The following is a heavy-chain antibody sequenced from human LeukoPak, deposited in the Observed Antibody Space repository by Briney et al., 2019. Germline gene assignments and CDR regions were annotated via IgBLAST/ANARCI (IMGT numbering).Heavy chain of an antibody. CDR2: IYYSGST. Sequence: SETLSLTCTVSGGSISSYYWSWIRQPPGKGLEWIGYIYYSGSTNYNPSLKSRVTISVDTSKNQFSLKLSSVTAADTAVYYCASIPAVAGTGYFDYWGQGTLVTVSS. CDR3: ASIPAVAGTGYFDY. V-gene: IGHV4-59*08. CDR1: GGSISSYY. J-gene: IGHJ4*02. D-gene: IGHD6-19*01.